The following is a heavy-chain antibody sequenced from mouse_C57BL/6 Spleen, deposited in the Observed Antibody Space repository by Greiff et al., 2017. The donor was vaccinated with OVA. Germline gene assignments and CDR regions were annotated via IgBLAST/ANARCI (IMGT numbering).Heavy chain of an antibody. J-gene: IGHJ2*01. V-gene: IGHV1-82*01. CDR2: IYPGDGDT. CDR3: APYGNLDY. Sequence: QVQLQQSGPELVKPGASVKISCKASGYAFSSSWMNWVKQRPGKGLEWIGRIYPGDGDTNYNGKFKGKATLTADKSSSTAYMQLSSLTSEDSAVYFCAPYGNLDYWGQGTTLTVSS. CDR1: GYAFSSSW. D-gene: IGHD2-1*01.